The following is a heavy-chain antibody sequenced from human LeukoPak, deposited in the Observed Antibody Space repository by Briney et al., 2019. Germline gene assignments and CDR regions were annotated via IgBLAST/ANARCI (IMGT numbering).Heavy chain of an antibody. V-gene: IGHV3-7*03. D-gene: IGHD6-6*01. Sequence: GGSLSLSCAVSGFTFSGFWMSWSRQAPGKGLEWVASINSDGSEGYYADVVKGRFTISRDNAKNSLYLQINSLRAEDTAVYYCARSSYSSSSSVWGQGTMVTVSS. CDR1: GFTFSGFW. CDR2: INSDGSEG. CDR3: ARSSYSSSSSV. J-gene: IGHJ3*01.